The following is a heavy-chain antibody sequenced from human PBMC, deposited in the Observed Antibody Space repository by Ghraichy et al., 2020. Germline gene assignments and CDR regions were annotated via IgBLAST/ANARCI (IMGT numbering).Heavy chain of an antibody. CDR2: IYYSGST. J-gene: IGHJ4*02. CDR3: ARVGYYDSSGYFGGGIDY. V-gene: IGHV4-30-4*01. CDR1: GGSISSCDYY. Sequence: SETLSLTCTVSGGSISSCDYYWSWIRQPPGKGLEWIGYIYYSGSTYYNPSLKSRVTISVDTSKNQFSLKLSSVTAADTAVYYCARVGYYDSSGYFGGGIDYWGQGTLVTVSS. D-gene: IGHD3-22*01.